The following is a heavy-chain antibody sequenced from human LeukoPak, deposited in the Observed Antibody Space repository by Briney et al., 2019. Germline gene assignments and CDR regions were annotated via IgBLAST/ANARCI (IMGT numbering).Heavy chain of an antibody. D-gene: IGHD3-3*01. J-gene: IGHJ6*02. Sequence: GASVKVSCKASGYTFTSYDINWVRQATGQGLEWMGWMNPNSGNTGYAQKFQGRVTMTRNTSISTAYMELSSLRSEDTAVYYCARRNYDFWSGYYGDGMDVWGRGTTVTVSS. CDR2: MNPNSGNT. V-gene: IGHV1-8*01. CDR1: GYTFTSYD. CDR3: ARRNYDFWSGYYGDGMDV.